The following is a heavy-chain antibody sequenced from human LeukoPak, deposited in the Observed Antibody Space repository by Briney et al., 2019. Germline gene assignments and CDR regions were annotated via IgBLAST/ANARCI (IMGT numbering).Heavy chain of an antibody. J-gene: IGHJ4*02. CDR2: IYYSGST. Sequence: SETLSLTCTVSGGSISSGGYYWSWIRQHPGKGLEWIGYIYYSGSTYYNPSLKSRVTISVDTSKNQFSLKLSSVTAADTAVYYCASGNTVVTAIDYWGQGTQVTVSS. CDR1: GGSISSGGYY. CDR3: ASGNTVVTAIDY. V-gene: IGHV4-31*03. D-gene: IGHD4-23*01.